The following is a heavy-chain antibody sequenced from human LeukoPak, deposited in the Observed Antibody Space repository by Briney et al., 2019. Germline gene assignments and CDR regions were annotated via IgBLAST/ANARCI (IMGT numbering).Heavy chain of an antibody. CDR2: IYYTGNT. V-gene: IGHV4-39*01. CDR1: GGSISSSTYY. D-gene: IGHD3-16*02. Sequence: SETLSLTCTVSGGSISSSTYYWGWIRQPPGKGLEWIGTIYYTGNTYYNPSLKSRVTIYIDTSKNQFSLKLSSVTAADTAVYYCARDDYVWGSYRYTWWFDPWGQGTLVTVSS. CDR3: ARDDYVWGSYRYTWWFDP. J-gene: IGHJ5*02.